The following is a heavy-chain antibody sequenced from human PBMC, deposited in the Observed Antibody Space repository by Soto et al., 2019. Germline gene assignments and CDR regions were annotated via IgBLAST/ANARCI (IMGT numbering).Heavy chain of an antibody. CDR1: GFTFSSYA. Sequence: EVQLLESGGGLVQPGGSLRLSCAASGFTFSSYAMSWVRQAPGKGLEWVSAISGSGGSTYYADSVKGRFTISRDNSKNTLYLQMNSLRAEDTAVYYCAKDRAEYSSPPAAYYYYGMDVWGQGTTVTVSS. V-gene: IGHV3-23*01. CDR3: AKDRAEYSSPPAAYYYYGMDV. CDR2: ISGSGGST. J-gene: IGHJ6*02. D-gene: IGHD6-6*01.